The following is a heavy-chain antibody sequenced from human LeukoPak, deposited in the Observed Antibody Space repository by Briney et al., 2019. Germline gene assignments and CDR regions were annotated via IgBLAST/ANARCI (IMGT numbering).Heavy chain of an antibody. J-gene: IGHJ5*02. D-gene: IGHD5-18*01. CDR3: AGTRGYSYGFSLSYWFDP. CDR2: IYTSGST. Sequence: SSQTLSLTCTVSGFSISSGSYEWGWLRQPAGKGLEWIERIYTSGSTNNNPSLKSRFTISVDTSKTQFSLKLSSVTAADTAVYYCAGTRGYSYGFSLSYWFDPWGQGTLVTVSS. CDR1: GFSISSGSYE. V-gene: IGHV4-61*02.